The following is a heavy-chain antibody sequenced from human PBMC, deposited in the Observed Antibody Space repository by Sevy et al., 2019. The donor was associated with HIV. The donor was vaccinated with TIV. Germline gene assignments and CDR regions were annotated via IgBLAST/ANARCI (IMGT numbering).Heavy chain of an antibody. CDR3: GRDQNWGSVFPDY. CDR2: IWYDGSDQ. V-gene: IGHV3-33*01. D-gene: IGHD7-27*01. Sequence: GGSLRLSCAASGFTFSSHGMHWVRQPPGKGLEWVAVIWYDGSDQYYADSVKGRFTISRDNSRNTLYLQMDSLRVEDTAVYYCGRDQNWGSVFPDYWGQGTLVTVSS. CDR1: GFTFSSHG. J-gene: IGHJ4*02.